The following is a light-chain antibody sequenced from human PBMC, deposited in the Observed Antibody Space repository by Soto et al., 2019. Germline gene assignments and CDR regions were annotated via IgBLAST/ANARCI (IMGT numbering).Light chain of an antibody. V-gene: IGKV3D-20*01. CDR2: GVS. J-gene: IGKJ4*01. Sequence: EIVFTQSPATLSLSPGDRATLSCGASQSVRSTYLAWYQQKPGLAPRLLIFGVSNRETGIPDRFSGSGSGTEFTLTISRLEPEDFAVYYCQQYGAYPLTFGGGTKVDIK. CDR1: QSVRSTY. CDR3: QQYGAYPLT.